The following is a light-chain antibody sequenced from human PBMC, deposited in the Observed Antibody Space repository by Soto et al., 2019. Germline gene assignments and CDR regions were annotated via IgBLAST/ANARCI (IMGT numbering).Light chain of an antibody. CDR3: HQSDNWPSRT. CDR1: QSVKSN. Sequence: EIVMTQSPATLAVFPGERATLSCRASQSVKSNLAWYQQKPGQAPRLLIYAASSRATGVPARFSGSGSGTEFTLTISNLQSEDSAIYYCHQSDNWPSRTFGQGTKVEIK. J-gene: IGKJ1*01. CDR2: AAS. V-gene: IGKV3-15*01.